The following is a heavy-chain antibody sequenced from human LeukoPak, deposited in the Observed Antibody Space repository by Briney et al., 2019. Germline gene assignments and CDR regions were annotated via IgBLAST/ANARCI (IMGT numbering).Heavy chain of an antibody. CDR3: ARTGYYYYGMDV. Sequence: ASVKVSCKASGGTFSSYAISWVRQAPGQGLEWMGGIIPIFGTANYAQKFQGRVTITADESISTAYMELSRLRSDDTAVYYCARTGYYYYGMDVWGQGTTVTVSS. J-gene: IGHJ6*02. V-gene: IGHV1-69*01. CDR1: GGTFSSYA. D-gene: IGHD3-10*01. CDR2: IIPIFGTA.